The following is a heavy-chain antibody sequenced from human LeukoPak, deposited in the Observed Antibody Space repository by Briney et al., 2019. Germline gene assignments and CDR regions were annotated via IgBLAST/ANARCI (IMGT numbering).Heavy chain of an antibody. CDR1: GFTFSSYA. V-gene: IGHV3-30*04. J-gene: IGHJ6*02. D-gene: IGHD5-24*01. CDR3: ARQTAVERNGMDV. Sequence: TGGSLRLSCAASGFTFSSYAMHWVRQAPGKGLEWVTVISYDGSNKYYADSVKGRFTISRDNSKNTLYLQMNSLRAEDTAVYYCARQTAVERNGMDVWGQGTTVTVSS. CDR2: ISYDGSNK.